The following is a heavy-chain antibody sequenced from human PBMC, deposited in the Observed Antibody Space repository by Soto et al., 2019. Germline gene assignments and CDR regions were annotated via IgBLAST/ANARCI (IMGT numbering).Heavy chain of an antibody. CDR3: ARDSGHYYYMDV. CDR1: GGSISSYY. Sequence: LSLTCTVSGGSISSYYWSWIRQPPGKGLEWIGYIYYSGSTNYNPSLKSRVTISVDTSKNQFSLKLSSVTAADTAVYYCARDSGHYYYMDVWGKGTTVTVSS. CDR2: IYYSGST. J-gene: IGHJ6*03. D-gene: IGHD1-1*01. V-gene: IGHV4-59*01.